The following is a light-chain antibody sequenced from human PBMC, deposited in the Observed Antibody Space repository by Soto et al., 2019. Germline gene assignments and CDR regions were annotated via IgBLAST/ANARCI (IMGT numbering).Light chain of an antibody. CDR2: GAS. J-gene: IGKJ2*01. Sequence: DIVLTQSPGTLSLSPGERATLSCRASQSFSSGYLAWYQQKPGQAPRLLIYGASTRATDIPDRFSGSESGTEFTLTISRLELEDFAVYYCHQYGSSPPYTFGQGTKLEI. CDR1: QSFSSGY. CDR3: HQYGSSPPYT. V-gene: IGKV3-20*01.